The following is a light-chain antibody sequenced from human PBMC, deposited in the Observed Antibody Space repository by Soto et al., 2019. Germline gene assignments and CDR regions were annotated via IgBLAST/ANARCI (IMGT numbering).Light chain of an antibody. CDR2: DAS. CDR1: QSVNSY. CDR3: QQRSSWPLLT. J-gene: IGKJ4*01. Sequence: EIVLTQSPATLSLSPGERATLSCRASQSVNSYLAWYQQKPGQAPRLLIYDASNRATGIPARFSGGGSGTDFTLTISSLEPEDFAVYYCQQRSSWPLLTFGGGTKVDSK. V-gene: IGKV3-11*01.